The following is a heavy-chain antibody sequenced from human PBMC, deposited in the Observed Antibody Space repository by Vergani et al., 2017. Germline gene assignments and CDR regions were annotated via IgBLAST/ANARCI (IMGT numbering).Heavy chain of an antibody. D-gene: IGHD6-6*01. CDR2: MSPNSGNT. Sequence: QVQLVQSGAEVRKPGASVKVSCKASGYTFIHYDISWVRQASGQGLEWMGWMSPNSGNTGYAQKFQGRTTMTRDTSISTAFMELSSLTSDDTAVYYCVGGSSSTFDFWGQGTLVTVSS. V-gene: IGHV1-8*01. CDR1: GYTFIHYD. J-gene: IGHJ4*02. CDR3: VGGSSSTFDF.